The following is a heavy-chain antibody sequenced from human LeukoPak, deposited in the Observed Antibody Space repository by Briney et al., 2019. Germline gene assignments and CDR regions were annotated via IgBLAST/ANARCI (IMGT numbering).Heavy chain of an antibody. J-gene: IGHJ4*02. CDR3: ARKGGYSSGYYY. V-gene: IGHV3-7*01. Sequence: GGSLRLSCAASGFTFSDYWVTWVRQAPGKGLEWVANIKQDGSEKDYVDSVKGRFTISRDNTNNSLYLQMDSLRVEDTAVYYCARKGGYSSGYYYWGQGTLVTVSS. CDR2: IKQDGSEK. CDR1: GFTFSDYW. D-gene: IGHD3-22*01.